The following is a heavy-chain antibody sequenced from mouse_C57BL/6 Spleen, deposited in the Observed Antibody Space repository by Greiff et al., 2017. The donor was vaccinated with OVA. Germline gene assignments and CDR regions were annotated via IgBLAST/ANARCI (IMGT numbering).Heavy chain of an antibody. CDR2: INPNNGGT. CDR1: GYTFTDYN. CDR3: ARRARGSLNWDDGAMDY. V-gene: IGHV1-22*01. D-gene: IGHD4-1*01. J-gene: IGHJ4*01. Sequence: VQLQQSGPELVKPGASVKMSCKASGYTFTDYNMHWVKQSHGKSLEWIGYINPNNGGTSYNQKFKGKATLTVNKSSITAYMERRSLTSEDSAVYYWARRARGSLNWDDGAMDYWGQGTSVTVSS.